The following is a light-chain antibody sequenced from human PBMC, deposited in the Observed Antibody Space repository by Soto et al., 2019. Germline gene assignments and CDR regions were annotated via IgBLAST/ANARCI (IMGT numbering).Light chain of an antibody. CDR3: SSYGGSSNLV. CDR2: EVN. V-gene: IGLV2-8*01. Sequence: QSALTQPPSASGSPGQSVTISCTGTSSDVGGYHYVSWYQQHPGKAPKLMIYEVNKRPSGVPDRFSGSKSGNTASLTVSGLQAEDEDDYYCSSYGGSSNLVFGGGTKLTVL. J-gene: IGLJ2*01. CDR1: SSDVGGYHY.